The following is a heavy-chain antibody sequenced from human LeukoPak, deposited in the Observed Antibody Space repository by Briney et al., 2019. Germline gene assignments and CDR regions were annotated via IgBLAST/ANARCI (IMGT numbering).Heavy chain of an antibody. J-gene: IGHJ4*02. CDR2: ISDSAGAT. CDR1: GFSFSNCA. D-gene: IGHD2-2*01. Sequence: GGSLRLSCAASGFSFSNCAMTWVRQAPGKGLEWVSSISDSAGATYYADSVRGRFTISRDNSGSTLYLQMNSLRADDTVVYYCAKGGSTAWTAVDYWGQGTLVAVSS. V-gene: IGHV3-23*01. CDR3: AKGGSTAWTAVDY.